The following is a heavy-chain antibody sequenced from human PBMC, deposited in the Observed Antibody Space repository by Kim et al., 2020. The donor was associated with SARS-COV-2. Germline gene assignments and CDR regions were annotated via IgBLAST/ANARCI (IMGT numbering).Heavy chain of an antibody. V-gene: IGHV3-30*03. Sequence: GGSLRLSCAASGFTFSCHVMHWVRQAPGKGLEWVALISYEGSTQKYTDSVKGRFTFSRDNSKNTLFLQMNSLRPEDTAVYYCARNLVGDTDLGPWGQGTLVTVSS. D-gene: IGHD1-26*01. CDR2: ISYEGSTQ. J-gene: IGHJ5*02. CDR1: GFTFSCHV. CDR3: ARNLVGDTDLGP.